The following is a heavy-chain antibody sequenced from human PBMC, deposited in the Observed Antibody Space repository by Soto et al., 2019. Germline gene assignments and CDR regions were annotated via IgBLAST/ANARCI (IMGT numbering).Heavy chain of an antibody. CDR1: GGTFNTYA. V-gene: IGHV1-69*19. CDR3: AREVQVHTPAFVY. CDR2: ISPMIGAA. J-gene: IGHJ4*02. D-gene: IGHD3-10*01. Sequence: QVQLVQSGAEMKKPGSSVKVSCQSSGGTFNTYAMNWGRQAPGQGPEWMGDISPMIGAANYAPKFQGRVTITADESTGTSYMQLSSLTSEDTALYFCAREVQVHTPAFVYWGQGTLVTVS.